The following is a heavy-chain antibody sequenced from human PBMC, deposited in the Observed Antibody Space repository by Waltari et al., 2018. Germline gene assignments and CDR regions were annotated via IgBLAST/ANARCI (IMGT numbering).Heavy chain of an antibody. CDR2: INLNSGAA. Sequence: QVHLVQSGAEVKKPGASVKVSCKASGYTFTDYYIHWVRQAPGQGRECMGWINLNSGAATYAQSFQGRVTLTRDTSINTVYMELSRLRSDDTAVYYCAKVSKTTTGPGTWGQGTLITVSS. CDR1: GYTFTDYY. D-gene: IGHD1-1*01. J-gene: IGHJ5*02. CDR3: AKVSKTTTGPGT. V-gene: IGHV1-2*02.